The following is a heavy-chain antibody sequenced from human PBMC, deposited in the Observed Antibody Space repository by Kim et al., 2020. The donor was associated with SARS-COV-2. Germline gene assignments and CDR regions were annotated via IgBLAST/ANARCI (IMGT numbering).Heavy chain of an antibody. CDR1: GGSISSYY. V-gene: IGHV4-4*07. CDR3: ARDRILEWLLPTQYYYYYYYMDV. Sequence: SETLSLTCTVSGGSISSYYWSWIRQPAGKGLEWIGRIYTSGSTNYNPSLKSRVTMSVDTSKNQFSLKLSSVTAADTAVYYCARDRILEWLLPTQYYYYYYYMDVWGKGTTVTVSS. D-gene: IGHD3-3*01. J-gene: IGHJ6*03. CDR2: IYTSGST.